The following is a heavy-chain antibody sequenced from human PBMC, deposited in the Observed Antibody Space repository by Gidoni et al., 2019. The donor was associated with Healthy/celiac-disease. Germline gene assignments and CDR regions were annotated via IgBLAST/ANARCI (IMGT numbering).Heavy chain of an antibody. Sequence: EVQLLESGGGLVQPGGSLRLPCAASGFPFSSSAVRWVRQAPGKGLEWGSAMSGSGGSTYYADSVKGRFTISRDNSKNTLYLQMNSLRAEDTAVYYCAKDRYYDSSGYYYFWGQGTLVTVSS. CDR1: GFPFSSSA. V-gene: IGHV3-23*01. J-gene: IGHJ4*02. CDR2: MSGSGGST. CDR3: AKDRYYDSSGYYYF. D-gene: IGHD3-22*01.